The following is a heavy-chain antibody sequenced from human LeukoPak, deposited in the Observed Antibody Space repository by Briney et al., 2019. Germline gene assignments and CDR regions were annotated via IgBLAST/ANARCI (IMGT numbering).Heavy chain of an antibody. CDR1: GFTFSNYG. CDR3: AKVLSDNRGYMDY. J-gene: IGHJ4*02. Sequence: GGSLRLSCAASGFTFSNYGMNWVRQAPGKGLEWISYISSSSSLIYYADSVKGRFTISRDNAKNSLYLQMNSLRAEDTAVYYCAKVLSDNRGYMDYWGQGTLVTVSS. CDR2: ISSSSSLI. D-gene: IGHD5-12*01. V-gene: IGHV3-48*01.